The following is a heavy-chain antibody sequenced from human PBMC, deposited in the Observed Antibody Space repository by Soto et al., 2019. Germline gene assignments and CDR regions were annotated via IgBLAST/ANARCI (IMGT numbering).Heavy chain of an antibody. D-gene: IGHD3-10*01. Sequence: SETLSLTCTVSGGSISSYYWSWIRQPPGKGLEWIGYIYYSGSTNYNPSLKSRVTISVDTSKNQFSLKLSSVTAADTAVYYCARGDYYGSGSFDYWGQGTLVTVSS. CDR3: ARGDYYGSGSFDY. CDR2: IYYSGST. CDR1: GGSISSYY. V-gene: IGHV4-59*08. J-gene: IGHJ4*02.